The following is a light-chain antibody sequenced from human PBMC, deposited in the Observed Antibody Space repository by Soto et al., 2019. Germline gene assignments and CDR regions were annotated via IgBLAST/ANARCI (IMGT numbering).Light chain of an antibody. J-gene: IGKJ5*01. CDR2: AAS. CDR1: QGIRKS. Sequence: DIPMTQSPSSLSASVGDRVIITCRASQGIRKSLAWYQQKSVKVPKLLIYAASSLQSGVPCRFSGSGSGTDFTLTISSLQPEDVATYYCQKYDSPPSTVGQGTRLQ. V-gene: IGKV1-27*01. CDR3: QKYDSPPST.